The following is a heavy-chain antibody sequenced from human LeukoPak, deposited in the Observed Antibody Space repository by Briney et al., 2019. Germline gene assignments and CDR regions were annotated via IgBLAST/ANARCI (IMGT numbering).Heavy chain of an antibody. J-gene: IGHJ4*02. CDR1: GGSVSSTNW. D-gene: IGHD1-26*01. V-gene: IGHV4-4*02. Sequence: SETLSLTCGVSGGSVSSTNWWTWIRQPPGKGLEWIGEVHLDGRTNFNPSLKSRLTMSVDLSENRVSLKLTSVTAADTAVYYCARYASGSYLDYWGQGTLVTVSS. CDR2: VHLDGRT. CDR3: ARYASGSYLDY.